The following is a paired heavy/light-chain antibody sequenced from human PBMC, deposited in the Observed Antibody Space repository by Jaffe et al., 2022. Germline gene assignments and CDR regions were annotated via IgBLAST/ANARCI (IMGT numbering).Heavy chain of an antibody. V-gene: IGHV3-74*01. CDR3: ARDPGKVGATLFRTRTGGSRYDY. D-gene: IGHD1-26*01. CDR2: INSDGSST. Sequence: EVQLVESGGGLVQPGGSLRLSCAASGFTFSSYWMHWVRQAPGKGLVWVSRINSDGSSTSYADSVKGRFTISRDNAKNTLYLQMNSLRAEDTAVYYCARDPGKVGATLFRTRTGGSRYDYWGQGTLVTVSS. J-gene: IGHJ4*02. CDR1: GFTFSSYW.
Light chain of an antibody. J-gene: IGLJ2*01. CDR2: DNN. CDR3: GTWDSSLSAEV. V-gene: IGLV1-51*01. Sequence: QSVLTQPPSVSAAPGQKVTISCSGSSSNIGNNYVSWYQQLPGTAPKLLIYDNNKRPSGIPDRFSGSKSGTSATLGITGLQTGDEADYYCGTWDSSLSAEVFGGGTKLTVL. CDR1: SSNIGNNY.